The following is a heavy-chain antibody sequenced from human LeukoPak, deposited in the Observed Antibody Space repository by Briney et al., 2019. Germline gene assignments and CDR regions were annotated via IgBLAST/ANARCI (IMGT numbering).Heavy chain of an antibody. D-gene: IGHD6-19*01. Sequence: SQTLSLTCAISGDSVSSNSAAWNWIWQSPSRGLEWLGRTHYRSKWYNDYAVSVKSRITINPDTSKNQLSLRLNSVTPEDTAVYYCTRGASYISGWYPFDYWGQGTLVTVSS. CDR1: GDSVSSNSAA. J-gene: IGHJ4*02. V-gene: IGHV6-1*01. CDR2: THYRSKWYN. CDR3: TRGASYISGWYPFDY.